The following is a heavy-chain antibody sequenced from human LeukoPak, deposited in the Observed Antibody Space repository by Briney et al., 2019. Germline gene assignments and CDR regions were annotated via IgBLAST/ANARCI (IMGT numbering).Heavy chain of an antibody. CDR3: ARVGMYYDFWSGYYRGFYFDY. CDR2: IKQDGSEK. CDR1: GFTFSSYW. D-gene: IGHD3-3*01. J-gene: IGHJ4*02. V-gene: IGHV3-7*01. Sequence: GGSLRLSCAASGFTFSSYWMSWVRQAPGKGLEWVANIKQDGSEKYYVDSVKGRFTISRDNAKNSLYLQMNSPRAEDTAVYYCARVGMYYDFWSGYYRGFYFDYWGQGTLVTVSS.